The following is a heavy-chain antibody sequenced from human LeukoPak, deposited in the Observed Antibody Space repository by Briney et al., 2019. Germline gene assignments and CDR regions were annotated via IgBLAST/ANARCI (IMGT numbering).Heavy chain of an antibody. CDR2: VNPNSGNT. J-gene: IGHJ4*02. CDR3: ARESAAGTSFDY. V-gene: IGHV1-8*01. D-gene: IGHD6-13*01. CDR1: GYTFTSYD. Sequence: ASVKVSCKASGYTFTSYDINWVRQATGQGLEWMGWVNPNSGNTGYAQKFQGRVTMTKNTSISTAYMELSSLRSEDTAVYYCARESAAGTSFDYWGQGTLVTVSS.